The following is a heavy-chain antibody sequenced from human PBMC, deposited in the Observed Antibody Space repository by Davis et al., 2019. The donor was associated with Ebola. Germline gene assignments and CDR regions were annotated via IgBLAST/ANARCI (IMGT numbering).Heavy chain of an antibody. Sequence: PSETLSLTCTVSGGSISPYYWSWIRQPPGKGLEWIGYIYYSGSTNYNPSLRSRVTISVDTSKNQFSLQLSSVTAADTAVYYCARDLPRISGATFDYYYGMDVWGQGTTVTVSS. CDR2: IYYSGST. CDR3: ARDLPRISGATFDYYYGMDV. V-gene: IGHV4-59*01. J-gene: IGHJ6*02. CDR1: GGSISPYY. D-gene: IGHD1-7*01.